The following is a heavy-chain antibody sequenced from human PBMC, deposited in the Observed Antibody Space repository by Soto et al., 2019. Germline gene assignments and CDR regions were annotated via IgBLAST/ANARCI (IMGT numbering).Heavy chain of an antibody. D-gene: IGHD2-2*01. J-gene: IGHJ5*02. CDR2: IYYSGST. Sequence: LSLTCTVSGGSISSGGYYWSWIRQHPGKGLEWIGYIYYSGSTYYNPSLKSRVTISVDTSKNQFSLKLSSATAADTAVYYCARVVPAAPFDPWGQGTLVTVSS. CDR3: ARVVPAAPFDP. CDR1: GGSISSGGYY. V-gene: IGHV4-31*03.